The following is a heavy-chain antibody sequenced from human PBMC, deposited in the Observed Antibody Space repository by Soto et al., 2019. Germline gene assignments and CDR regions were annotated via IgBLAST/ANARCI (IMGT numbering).Heavy chain of an antibody. Sequence: ASVKVSCKASGYTFTSYGISWVRQAPGQGLEWMGWISAYNGNTNYAQKLQGRVTMTTDTSTSTAYMELRSLRSDDTAVYYCARDLMKGIAAAGTIDPWGQGTLVTVSS. CDR1: GYTFTSYG. CDR2: ISAYNGNT. D-gene: IGHD6-13*01. J-gene: IGHJ5*02. CDR3: ARDLMKGIAAAGTIDP. V-gene: IGHV1-18*01.